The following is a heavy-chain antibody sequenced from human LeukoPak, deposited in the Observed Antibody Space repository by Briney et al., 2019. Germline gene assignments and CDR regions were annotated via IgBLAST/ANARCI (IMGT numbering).Heavy chain of an antibody. J-gene: IGHJ4*02. CDR2: TYYRSQWYN. Sequence: SQTLSLTCAISGDSVSSNSVAWNWIRQSSSRGLEWLGRTYYRSQWYNEYAASVRSRITINPDTSKNQFSLQLNSVTPEDTAVYYSARDQYCSSFACSFDYWGQGILVTVSS. V-gene: IGHV6-1*01. CDR1: GDSVSSNSVA. CDR3: ARDQYCSSFACSFDY. D-gene: IGHD2-2*01.